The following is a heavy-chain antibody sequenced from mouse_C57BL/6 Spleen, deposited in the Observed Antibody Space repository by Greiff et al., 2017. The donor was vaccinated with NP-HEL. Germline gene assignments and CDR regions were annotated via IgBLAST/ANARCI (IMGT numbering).Heavy chain of an antibody. D-gene: IGHD1-1*01. Sequence: VQLQQSGAELVKPGASVKLSCKASGYTFTSYWMHWVKQRPGRGLEWIGRIDPNSGGTKYNEKFKSKATLTVDKHSSTAYMQRSSLTSEDSAVYYCARDYGSSSLYWYFDVWGTGTTVTVSS. J-gene: IGHJ1*03. CDR1: GYTFTSYW. CDR3: ARDYGSSSLYWYFDV. CDR2: IDPNSGGT. V-gene: IGHV1-72*01.